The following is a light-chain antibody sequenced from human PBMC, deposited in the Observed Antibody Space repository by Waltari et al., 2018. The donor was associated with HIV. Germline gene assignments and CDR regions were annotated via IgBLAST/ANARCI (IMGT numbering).Light chain of an antibody. V-gene: IGKV3-20*01. Sequence: SVVTQSPGTLFLSPGDKVTLSCRTSQTVSTNFLGWYLSKSGQPPKLLFYGSSTRASGIPDRFSATGSDTGSGSDFSLTIHRLEPDDFAIYYCLLYGDSPRWTFGPGTRL. CDR2: GSS. J-gene: IGKJ1*01. CDR1: QTVSTNF. CDR3: LLYGDSPRWT.